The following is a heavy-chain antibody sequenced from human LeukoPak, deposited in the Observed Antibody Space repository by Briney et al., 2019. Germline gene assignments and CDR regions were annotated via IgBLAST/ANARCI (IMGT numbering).Heavy chain of an antibody. CDR3: ARGYSSGWYGGLRY. V-gene: IGHV4-59*01. CDR2: IYYSGST. J-gene: IGHJ4*02. Sequence: SETLSLTCTVSGGSISSYYWSWVRQPPGKGLEWIGYIYYSGSTNYNPSLKSRVTISVDTSKNQFSLKPSSVTAADTAVYYCARGYSSGWYGGLRYWGQGTLVTVSS. CDR1: GGSISSYY. D-gene: IGHD6-19*01.